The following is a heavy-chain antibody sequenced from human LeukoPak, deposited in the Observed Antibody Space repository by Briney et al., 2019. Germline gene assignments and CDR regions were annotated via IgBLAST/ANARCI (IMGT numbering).Heavy chain of an antibody. CDR3: ARDAVDTANAV. J-gene: IGHJ6*02. CDR1: GFTFTTYW. Sequence: GGSMRLSCAASGFTFTTYWMHWVRQAPGKGLVWVSHINSDGSITSYADSVKGRFTISRDNAKNTLYLQMNSLRAEDTAVYYCARDAVDTANAVWGQGTTVTVSS. V-gene: IGHV3-74*01. CDR2: INSDGSIT. D-gene: IGHD5-18*01.